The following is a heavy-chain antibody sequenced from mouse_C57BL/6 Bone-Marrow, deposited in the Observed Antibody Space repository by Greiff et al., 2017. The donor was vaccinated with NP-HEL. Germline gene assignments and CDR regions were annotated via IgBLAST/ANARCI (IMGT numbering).Heavy chain of an antibody. CDR2: IYPGDGDT. V-gene: IGHV1-80*01. CDR1: GYAFSSYW. J-gene: IGHJ3*01. CDR3: ARGAYYSNPWFAY. Sequence: QVQLQQSGAELVKPGASVKISCKASGYAFSSYWMNWVKQRPGKGLEWIGQIYPGDGDTNYNGKFKGKATLTADKSSSTAYMQLSSLTSEDSAVYFCARGAYYSNPWFAYWGQGTLVTVSA. D-gene: IGHD2-5*01.